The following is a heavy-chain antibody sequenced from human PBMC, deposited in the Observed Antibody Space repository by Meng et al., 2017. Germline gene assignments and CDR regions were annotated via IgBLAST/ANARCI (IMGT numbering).Heavy chain of an antibody. Sequence: GESQKISCAASGFTFSSYAMSWVRQAPGKGLEWVSAISGSGGSTYYADSVKGRFTISRDNSKNTLYLQMNSLRAEDTAVYYCAKFIDGWFDPWGQGTLVTVSS. D-gene: IGHD2-15*01. J-gene: IGHJ5*02. CDR2: ISGSGGST. CDR1: GFTFSSYA. V-gene: IGHV3-23*01. CDR3: AKFIDGWFDP.